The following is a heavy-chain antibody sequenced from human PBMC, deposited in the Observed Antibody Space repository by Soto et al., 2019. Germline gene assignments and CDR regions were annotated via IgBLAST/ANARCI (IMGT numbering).Heavy chain of an antibody. V-gene: IGHV3-74*01. J-gene: IGHJ4*02. CDR2: VSPDGTST. CDR1: GFTFRGYW. D-gene: IGHD5-18*01. Sequence: GGSLRLSCAASGFTFRGYWMHWVRQAPGKGLVWVSRVSPDGTSTSYGDSVKGRFTISRDNAKDTLYLQLNSLTAEDTAVYYCAKAGGYSYGYSDYWGQGTLVTVSS. CDR3: AKAGGYSYGYSDY.